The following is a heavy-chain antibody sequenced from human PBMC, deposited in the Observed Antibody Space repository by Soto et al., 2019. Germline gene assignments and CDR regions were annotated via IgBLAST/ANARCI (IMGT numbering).Heavy chain of an antibody. CDR1: GFTFSSYA. CDR3: TRSSGYD. V-gene: IGHV3-23*01. J-gene: IGHJ4*02. D-gene: IGHD5-12*01. CDR2: LSGSGEGT. Sequence: ESGGGLVQPGGSLRLSCVASGFTFSSYAMGWVRQAPGKGMEYVSSLSGSGEGTYYADSAEGRFTISRDNSKNTLYLQMNSLRAEDPAVYYCTRSSGYDWGQGTLVSVSS.